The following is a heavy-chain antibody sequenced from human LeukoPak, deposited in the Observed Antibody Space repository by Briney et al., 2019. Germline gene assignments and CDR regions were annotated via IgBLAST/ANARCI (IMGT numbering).Heavy chain of an antibody. CDR2: VYYSGRT. V-gene: IGHV4-59*01. CDR3: VRGFYSPHY. J-gene: IGHJ4*02. D-gene: IGHD4-11*01. Sequence: PSETLSLTCTVSGGSISSDYWSWIRQPPGKGLEWIGYVYYSGRTYYNPSLKSRITISVDTSKNQFSLKLSSVTAADTAVYYCVRGFYSPHYWGQGTLVTVSS. CDR1: GGSISSDY.